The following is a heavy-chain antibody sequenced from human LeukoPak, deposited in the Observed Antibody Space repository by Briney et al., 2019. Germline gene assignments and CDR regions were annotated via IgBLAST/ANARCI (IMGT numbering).Heavy chain of an antibody. CDR1: GYTFTGYY. D-gene: IGHD6-19*01. Sequence: ASVKVSCKASGYTFTGYYMHWVRQAPGQGLEWMGWMNPNSGNTGYAQKFQGRVTITRNTSISTAYMELSSLRSEDTAVYYCAKSIAVAGTIFYYYYYMDVWGTGTTVTVSS. CDR3: AKSIAVAGTIFYYYYYMDV. CDR2: MNPNSGNT. J-gene: IGHJ6*03. V-gene: IGHV1-8*03.